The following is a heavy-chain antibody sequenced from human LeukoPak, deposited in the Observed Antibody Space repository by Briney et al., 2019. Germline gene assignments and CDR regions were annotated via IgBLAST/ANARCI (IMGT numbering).Heavy chain of an antibody. V-gene: IGHV1-46*01. J-gene: IGHJ6*02. CDR3: ARGPYPGVVVPAIVASDYGMDV. CDR1: GYIFTSYY. D-gene: IGHD2-21*02. Sequence: ASVKVSCKASGYIFTSYYIHWVRQAPGQGLEWMGAIDPSGGRTAYAQKFQGRVTLPRDTSTTTVYMDLISLRSDDTAVYYCARGPYPGVVVPAIVASDYGMDVWGQGTTVTVSS. CDR2: IDPSGGRT.